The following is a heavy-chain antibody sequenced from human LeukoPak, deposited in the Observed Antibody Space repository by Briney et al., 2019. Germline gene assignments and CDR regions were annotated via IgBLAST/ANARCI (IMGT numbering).Heavy chain of an antibody. CDR1: GFTLSSYW. J-gene: IGHJ4*02. CDR2: IKQDGSEK. D-gene: IGHD1-26*01. V-gene: IGHV3-7*01. Sequence: GGSLRLSCAASGFTLSSYWMSWVRQAPGKGLEWVANIKQDGSEKYYVDSVKGRFTISRDNAKNSLYLQMNSLRAEDTAVYYCAREWPWEPRRLDYWGQGTLVTVSS. CDR3: AREWPWEPRRLDY.